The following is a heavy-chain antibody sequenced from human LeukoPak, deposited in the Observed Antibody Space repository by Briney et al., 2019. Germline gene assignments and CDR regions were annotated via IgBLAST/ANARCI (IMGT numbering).Heavy chain of an antibody. CDR2: IIPILGIA. V-gene: IGHV1-69*04. CDR3: ASTYSRDGYNWQPTDSAFDY. J-gene: IGHJ4*02. D-gene: IGHD5-24*01. CDR1: GGTFSSYA. Sequence: GASVKVSCKASGGTFSSYAISWVRQAPGQGLEWMGRIIPILGIANYAQKFQGRVTITADKSTSTAYMELSSLRSEDTAVYYCASTYSRDGYNWQPTDSAFDYWGQGTLVTVSS.